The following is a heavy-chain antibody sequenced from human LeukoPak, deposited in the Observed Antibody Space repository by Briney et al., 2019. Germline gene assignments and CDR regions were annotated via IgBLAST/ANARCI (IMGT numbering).Heavy chain of an antibody. V-gene: IGHV3-74*01. CDR1: GFTFSGYW. CDR3: TRDDYCTDGACGFDP. J-gene: IGHJ5*02. D-gene: IGHD2-8*01. Sequence: GGSLRLSCAASGFTFSGYWMPWVRQTPEKGLVWVSRINSDGSDTSYADSVKGRFTISRDNAKDTLYLQMNSLRAEDTAVYYCTRDDYCTDGACGFDPWGQGTLVTVSS. CDR2: INSDGSDT.